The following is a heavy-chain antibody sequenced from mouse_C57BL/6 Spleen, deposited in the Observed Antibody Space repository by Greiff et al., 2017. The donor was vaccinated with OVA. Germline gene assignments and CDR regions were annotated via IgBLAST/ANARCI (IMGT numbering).Heavy chain of an antibody. CDR3: TRKGGLYDGYFDY. D-gene: IGHD2-3*01. CDR2: IDPETGGT. CDR1: GYTFTDYE. V-gene: IGHV1-15*01. Sequence: QVQLQQSGAELVRPGASVTLSCKASGYTFTDYEMHWVKQTPVHGLEWIGAIDPETGGTAYNQKFKGKAILTADKSSSTAYMELRSLTSEDSAVYYGTRKGGLYDGYFDYWGQGTTLTVSS. J-gene: IGHJ2*01.